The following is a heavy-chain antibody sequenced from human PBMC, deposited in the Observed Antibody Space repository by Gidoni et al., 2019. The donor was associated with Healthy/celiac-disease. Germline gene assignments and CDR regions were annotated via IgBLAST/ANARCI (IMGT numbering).Heavy chain of an antibody. J-gene: IGHJ4*02. CDR3: AKGAYDSSGHHYFDY. V-gene: IGHV3-9*01. CDR1: GFTFDDYA. CDR2: ISWNSGSI. Sequence: EVQLVESGGGLVQPVRSLRLSCAASGFTFDDYAMPWVRQAPGKGLEWVSGISWNSGSIGYADSVKGRFTISRDNAKNSLYLQMNSLRAEDTALYYCAKGAYDSSGHHYFDYWGQGTLVTVSS. D-gene: IGHD3-22*01.